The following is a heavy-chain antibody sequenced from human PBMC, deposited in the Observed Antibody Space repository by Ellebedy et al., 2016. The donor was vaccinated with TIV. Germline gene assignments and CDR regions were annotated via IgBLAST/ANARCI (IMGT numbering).Heavy chain of an antibody. J-gene: IGHJ2*01. CDR3: ARGWKQLVPWYFDL. CDR2: VSPYDGNT. CDR1: GYTLMSYG. D-gene: IGHD6-6*01. Sequence: AASVKVSCKASGYTLMSYGICWVRQAPGQGLEWMGWVSPYDGNTNYAQKFQGRVTMTIDTFTGTGYMELRSLRSDDTAVYYCARGWKQLVPWYFDLWGRGTLVTVSS. V-gene: IGHV1-18*01.